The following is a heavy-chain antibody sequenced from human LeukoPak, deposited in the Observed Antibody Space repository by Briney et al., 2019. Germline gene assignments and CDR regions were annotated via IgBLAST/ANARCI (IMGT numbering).Heavy chain of an antibody. Sequence: TSETLSLTCAVYGGSFSGYYWSWIRQSPGKGLEWIGEINHSGSTNYNPSLKSRVTISVDTSKNQFSLKLSSVTAADTAVYYCASLVYYYDSSGYYHSFDYWGQGTLVTVSS. V-gene: IGHV4-34*01. CDR1: GGSFSGYY. CDR2: INHSGST. D-gene: IGHD3-22*01. CDR3: ASLVYYYDSSGYYHSFDY. J-gene: IGHJ4*02.